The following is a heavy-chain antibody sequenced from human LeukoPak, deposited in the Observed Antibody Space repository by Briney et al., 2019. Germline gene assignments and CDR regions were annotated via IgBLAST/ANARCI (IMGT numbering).Heavy chain of an antibody. CDR2: IWYDGSNK. D-gene: IGHD3-10*01. J-gene: IGHJ6*02. CDR1: GFTFSSYG. CDR3: ARETPPSYYGSGPSYYYYGMDV. V-gene: IGHV3-33*01. Sequence: GRSLRLSCAASGFTFSSYGMHWVRQAPGKGLEWVAVIWYDGSNKYYTDSVKGRFTISTDNSKNTLYLQMNSLRAEDTAVYYCARETPPSYYGSGPSYYYYGMDVWGQGTTVTVSS.